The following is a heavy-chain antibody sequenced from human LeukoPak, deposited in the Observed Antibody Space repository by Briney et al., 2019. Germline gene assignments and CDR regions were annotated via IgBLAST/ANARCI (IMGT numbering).Heavy chain of an antibody. Sequence: SQTLSLTCTVSGGSISSYYWSWIRQPAGKGLEWIGRVYTSGSTNYNPSLKSRVTMSVDTSKNQFSLKLSSVTAADTAVYYCARDARGGVVVPAATPGGNWFDPWGQGILVTVSS. CDR3: ARDARGGVVVPAATPGGNWFDP. J-gene: IGHJ5*02. CDR1: GGSISSYY. CDR2: VYTSGST. D-gene: IGHD2-2*01. V-gene: IGHV4-4*07.